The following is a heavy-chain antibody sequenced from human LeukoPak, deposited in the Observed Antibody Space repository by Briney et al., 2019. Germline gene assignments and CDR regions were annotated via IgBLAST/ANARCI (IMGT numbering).Heavy chain of an antibody. CDR2: IYYSGST. CDR3: ARAGIIYDILTGDAFDI. D-gene: IGHD3-9*01. CDR1: GGSISNKY. V-gene: IGHV4-39*07. J-gene: IGHJ3*02. Sequence: PSETLSLTCTVSGGSISNKYWGWIRQPPGKGPEWIGSIYYSGSTYYNPSLKSRVTISVDTSKNQFSLKLSSVTAADTAVYYCARAGIIYDILTGDAFDIWGQGTMVTVSS.